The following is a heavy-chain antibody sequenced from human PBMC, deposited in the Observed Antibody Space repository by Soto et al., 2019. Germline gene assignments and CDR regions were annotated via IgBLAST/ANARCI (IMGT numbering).Heavy chain of an antibody. CDR1: GLTFGSRA. J-gene: IGHJ6*02. Sequence: GGSLRLSCVASGLTFGSRAMTWVRQAPGEGLQWVSTITDTGGDAKYADSVRGRFTISRDNSKNTLYLQMNSLRAEDTAVYYCAKERVVRGVAYYYYYGMDVWGQGTTVTVSS. CDR2: ITDTGGDA. D-gene: IGHD3-10*01. CDR3: AKERVVRGVAYYYYYGMDV. V-gene: IGHV3-23*01.